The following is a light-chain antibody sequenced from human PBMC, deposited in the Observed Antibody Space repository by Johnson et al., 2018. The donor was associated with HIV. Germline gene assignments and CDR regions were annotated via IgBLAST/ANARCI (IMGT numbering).Light chain of an antibody. V-gene: IGLV1-51*02. CDR3: GTWDTSLSAPYV. CDR2: MNN. CDR1: SSNIGNNY. J-gene: IGLJ1*01. Sequence: QSVLTQPPSVSAAPGQKVTISCSGSSSNIGNNYVSWYQQLPGTAPKLLIYMNNKRPSGIPDRFSGSKSGTSATLVISGLQTGDEADYYCGTWDTSLSAPYVFGTGTKVTVL.